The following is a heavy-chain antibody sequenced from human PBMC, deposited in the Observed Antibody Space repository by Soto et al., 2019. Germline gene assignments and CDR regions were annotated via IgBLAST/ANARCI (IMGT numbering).Heavy chain of an antibody. CDR1: GGSISSSSYY. CDR3: ARNLSDDRIWFDP. CDR2: IYYSGST. V-gene: IGHV4-39*01. D-gene: IGHD3-22*01. J-gene: IGHJ5*02. Sequence: SETLSLTCTVSGGSISSSSYYWGWIRQPPGKGLEWIGSIYYSGSTYYNPSLKSRVTISVDTSKNQFSLKLSSVTAADTAVYYCARNLSDDRIWFDPWGQGTLVTVSS.